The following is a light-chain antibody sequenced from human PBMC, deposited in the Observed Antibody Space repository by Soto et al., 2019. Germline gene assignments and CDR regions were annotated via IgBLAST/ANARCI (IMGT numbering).Light chain of an antibody. CDR1: LSVSVY. CDR3: QQYSIWRT. V-gene: IGKV3-15*01. J-gene: IGKJ1*01. Sequence: VVLTQCPATLSLSPREREKVYCRTSLSVSVYLDWYQQKAGQAPRLLIYGASTRATGIPARFSGSGSGTEFTLTISGLQSEDFAVYYCQQYSIWRTFGQGTKVDIK. CDR2: GAS.